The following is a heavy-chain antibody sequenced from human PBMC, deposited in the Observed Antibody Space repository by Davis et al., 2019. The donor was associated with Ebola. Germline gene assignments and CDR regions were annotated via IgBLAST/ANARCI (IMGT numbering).Heavy chain of an antibody. CDR2: IYPGDSDT. J-gene: IGHJ3*02. CDR1: GYSFTSYW. D-gene: IGHD1-14*01. CDR3: ARPTTGVDDAFDI. V-gene: IGHV5-51*01. Sequence: KVSCKGSGYSFTSYWIGWVRQMPGKGLEWMGIIYPGDSDTRYSPSFQGQVTISADKSISTAYLQWSSLKASDTAMYYCARPTTGVDDAFDIWGQGTMVTVSS.